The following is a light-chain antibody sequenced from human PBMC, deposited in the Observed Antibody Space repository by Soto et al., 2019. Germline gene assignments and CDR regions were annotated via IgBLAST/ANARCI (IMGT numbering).Light chain of an antibody. CDR1: SSNIGAGYD. CDR2: GNS. CDR3: QSYDSSLSAWV. Sequence: VLTQPPSVSGAPGQRVTISCTESSSNIGAGYDVHWYQQLPGTAPKLLIYGNSNRPSGVPDRFSGSKSGTSASLAITGLQAEDEADHYFQSYDSSLSAWVFGGGTKVTVL. V-gene: IGLV1-40*01. J-gene: IGLJ3*02.